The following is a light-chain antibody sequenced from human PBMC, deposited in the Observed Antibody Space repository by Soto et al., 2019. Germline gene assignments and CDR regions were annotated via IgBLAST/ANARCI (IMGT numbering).Light chain of an antibody. V-gene: IGLV3-21*02. CDR1: NIGGKS. CDR3: QVWDSSSDNLHVV. Sequence: SYELTQPPSVSVAPGQTARITCGGNNIGGKSVHWYQQKPGQAPVLVVFDDSDRPSGIPDRFSGSKSGNTATLTISRVEAGDEADYYCQVWDSSSDNLHVVFGGGTKVTVL. CDR2: DDS. J-gene: IGLJ2*01.